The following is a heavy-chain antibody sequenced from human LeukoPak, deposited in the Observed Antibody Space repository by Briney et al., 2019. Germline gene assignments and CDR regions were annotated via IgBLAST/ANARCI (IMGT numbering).Heavy chain of an antibody. Sequence: TGGSLRLSCAASGFTFSSYAMSWVRQAPGKGLEWVSAINGSGGSTYYADSVKGRFTISRDNSKNTRYLQMNSLRAEDTAVYYCATARSAVRGVIGYFGYWGQGTLVTVSS. V-gene: IGHV3-23*01. J-gene: IGHJ4*02. D-gene: IGHD3-10*01. CDR3: ATARSAVRGVIGYFGY. CDR2: INGSGGST. CDR1: GFTFSSYA.